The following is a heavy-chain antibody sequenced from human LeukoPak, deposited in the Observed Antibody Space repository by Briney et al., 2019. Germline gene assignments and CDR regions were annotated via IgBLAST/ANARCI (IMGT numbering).Heavy chain of an antibody. CDR2: IIPILGIA. CDR3: ARYVWGSYPTFEDY. CDR1: GGTFSSYT. V-gene: IGHV1-69*02. J-gene: IGHJ4*02. Sequence: ASVKVSCKASGGTFSSYTISWLRQAPGQGLEWMGRIIPILGIANYAQKFQGRVTITADKSTSTAYMELSSLRSEDTAVYYCARYVWGSYPTFEDYWGQGTLVTVSS. D-gene: IGHD3-16*02.